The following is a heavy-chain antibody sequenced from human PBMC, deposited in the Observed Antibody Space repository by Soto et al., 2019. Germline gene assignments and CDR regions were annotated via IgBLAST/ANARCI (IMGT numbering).Heavy chain of an antibody. CDR2: IWYDGSNK. CDR1: GFTFSSYG. J-gene: IGHJ5*02. D-gene: IGHD4-4*01. Sequence: QVQLVESGGGVVQPGRSLRLSCAASGFTFSSYGMHWVRQAPGKGLEWVAVIWYDGSNKYYADSVKGRFTISRDNSKNTLYLQMNSLRAEDTAVYYCARAMTTVTGWFDPWGQGTLVT. V-gene: IGHV3-33*01. CDR3: ARAMTTVTGWFDP.